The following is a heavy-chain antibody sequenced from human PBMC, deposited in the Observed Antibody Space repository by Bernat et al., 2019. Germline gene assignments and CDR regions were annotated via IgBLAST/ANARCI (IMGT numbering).Heavy chain of an antibody. CDR3: ARGRYYDFWSGYYKRYYYYYYMDV. J-gene: IGHJ6*03. V-gene: IGHV4-34*01. CDR1: GGSFSGYY. CDR2: INHSGST. Sequence: QVQLQQWGAGLLKPSETLSLTCAVYGGSFSGYYWSWIRQPPGKGLEWIGEINHSGSTNYNPSLKSRVTISVDTSKNQFSLKLSSVTAADTAVYYCARGRYYDFWSGYYKRYYYYYYMDVWGKGTTVTVSS. D-gene: IGHD3-3*01.